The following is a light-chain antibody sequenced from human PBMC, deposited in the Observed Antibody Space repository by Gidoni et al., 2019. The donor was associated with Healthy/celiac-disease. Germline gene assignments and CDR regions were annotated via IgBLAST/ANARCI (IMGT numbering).Light chain of an antibody. Sequence: DIQMTPSPSTLSASVGDSVTITCRASQSICSWLAWYQQKPGKAPKLLIYKASSLESGVPSRFSGSGSGTEFTLTISSLQPDDFATYYCQQYNSFLFTFGPXTKVDIK. CDR3: QQYNSFLFT. CDR1: QSICSW. V-gene: IGKV1-5*03. CDR2: KAS. J-gene: IGKJ3*01.